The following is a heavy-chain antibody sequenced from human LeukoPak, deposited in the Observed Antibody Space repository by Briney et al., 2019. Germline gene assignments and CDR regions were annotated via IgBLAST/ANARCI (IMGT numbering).Heavy chain of an antibody. CDR1: GYRFTSYW. V-gene: IGHV5-51*01. CDR2: IYPGDSGT. Sequence: GESLNISGKASGYRFTSYWIGWVRQMPGKGLEWMGIIYPGDSGTRNSPSFQGQVTISADKSISTAYLQSSSLKDSATAMYYCARWGSSGYYYYYMDVWGKGTTVTVSS. CDR3: ARWGSSGYYYYYMDV. D-gene: IGHD6-6*01. J-gene: IGHJ6*03.